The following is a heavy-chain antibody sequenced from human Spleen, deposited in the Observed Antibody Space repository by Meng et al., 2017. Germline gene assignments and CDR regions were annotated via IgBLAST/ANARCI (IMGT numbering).Heavy chain of an antibody. CDR2: IRGSGIHRSDEST. CDR3: ASIPLWFTNDAFDI. Sequence: GESLKISCAASGFTFSAYAMTWVRQVPGKGPEWVSVIRGSGIHRSDESTYYAESVKGRFTISRDNSKNTLYLQMHSLRVEDTAIYYCASIPLWFTNDAFDIWGQGTMVTVSS. CDR1: GFTFSAYA. D-gene: IGHD3-10*01. V-gene: IGHV3-23*01. J-gene: IGHJ3*02.